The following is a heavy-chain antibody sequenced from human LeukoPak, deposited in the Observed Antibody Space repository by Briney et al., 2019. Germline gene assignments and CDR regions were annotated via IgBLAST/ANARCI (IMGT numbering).Heavy chain of an antibody. CDR2: IYYSGST. Sequence: PSETLSLTCTVSGGSISSGDYYWSWIRQPPGKGLEWIGYIYYSGSTYYNPSLKSRVTISVDTSKNQFFLKLSSVTAADTAVYYCARDEAAGLGSFDYWGQGTLVTVSS. CDR1: GGSISSGDYY. CDR3: ARDEAAGLGSFDY. J-gene: IGHJ4*02. D-gene: IGHD6-13*01. V-gene: IGHV4-30-4*08.